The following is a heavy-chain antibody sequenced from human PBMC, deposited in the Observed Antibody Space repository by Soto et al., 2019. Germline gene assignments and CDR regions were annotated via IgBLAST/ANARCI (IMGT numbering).Heavy chain of an antibody. V-gene: IGHV4-59*01. CDR1: GGSISSYY. Sequence: SETLSLTXTVSGGSISSYYWSWIRQPPGKGLEWIGYIYYSGSTNYNPSLKSRVTISVDTSKNQFSLKLSSVTAADTAVYYCARAAEQQLVHPWFDPWGQGTLVTVSS. CDR3: ARAAEQQLVHPWFDP. D-gene: IGHD6-13*01. J-gene: IGHJ5*02. CDR2: IYYSGST.